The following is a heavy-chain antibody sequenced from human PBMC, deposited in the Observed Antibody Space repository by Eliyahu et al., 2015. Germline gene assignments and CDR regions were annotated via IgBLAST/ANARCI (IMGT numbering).Heavy chain of an antibody. V-gene: IGHV4-34*01. CDR1: GGSFSGYY. CDR3: ARDIEGVLLF. Sequence: QVQLQQWGAGLLKPSETLSLTCAVYGGSFSGYYWSWIRQPPGKGLEWIGEINHSGSTNYNPSLKSRVTISVDTSKKQFSLKLSSVTAADTAVYYCARDIEGVLLFWGQGTLVTVSS. CDR2: INHSGST. D-gene: IGHD2/OR15-2a*01. J-gene: IGHJ4*02.